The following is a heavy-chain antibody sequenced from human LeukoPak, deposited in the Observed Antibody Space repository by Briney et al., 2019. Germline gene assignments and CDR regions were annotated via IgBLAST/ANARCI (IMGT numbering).Heavy chain of an antibody. D-gene: IGHD3-3*01. CDR1: GFTFSDYY. CDR2: ISSSGSML. Sequence: GGSLRLSCTVSGFTFSDYYMSWVRQAPGKGLEWVSYISSSGSMLHYADSVEGRFTISRDNGKSSLYLQMSSLRVEDTAVYYCTTLPINFWSGDDAFDIWGQGTMVTVSS. CDR3: TTLPINFWSGDDAFDI. J-gene: IGHJ3*02. V-gene: IGHV3-11*04.